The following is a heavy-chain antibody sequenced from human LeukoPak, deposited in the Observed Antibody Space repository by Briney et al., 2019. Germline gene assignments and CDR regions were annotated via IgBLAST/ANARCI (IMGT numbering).Heavy chain of an antibody. Sequence: ASVKVSCKASGYTFTGYYMHWVRQAPGQGLEWMGWINPNSGGTNYAQKFQGRVTMTRDTSISTAYMELSRLRSDDTAVYYCARDPHVVLRFLEYYFDYWGQGTLVTVSS. D-gene: IGHD3-3*01. V-gene: IGHV1-2*02. CDR2: INPNSGGT. CDR3: ARDPHVVLRFLEYYFDY. J-gene: IGHJ4*02. CDR1: GYTFTGYY.